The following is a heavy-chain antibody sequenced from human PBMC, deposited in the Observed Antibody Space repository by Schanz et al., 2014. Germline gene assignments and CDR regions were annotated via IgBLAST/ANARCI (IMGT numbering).Heavy chain of an antibody. CDR2: IKQDGSEK. D-gene: IGHD3-10*01. J-gene: IGHJ4*02. V-gene: IGHV3-7*04. CDR1: GFTFSKYW. CDR3: ARDSCCGSGSCAY. Sequence: EVQLVESGGGLVQPGGSLRLSCGGSGFTFSKYWMSWVRQAPGKGLEWVANIKQDGSEKYYVDAVKGRFTISRDNAKNTMYLHMKSLRGEDAAVYYYARDSCCGSGSCAYWGQGTLVTVSS.